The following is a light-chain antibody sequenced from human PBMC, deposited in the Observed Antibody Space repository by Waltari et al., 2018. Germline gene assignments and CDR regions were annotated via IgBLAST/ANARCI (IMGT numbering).Light chain of an antibody. J-gene: IGKJ1*01. CDR2: GAS. V-gene: IGKV3-20*01. CDR3: QHYVRLPVT. Sequence: IVLTQSPGTLSLSPGERATLSCRASQSVGRTLAWYQKRPGQAPRLLIYGASNRATAIPDRFSGSGSGTDFSLTISRLEPEDFAVYYCQHYVRLPVTFGQGTTVEIK. CDR1: QSVGRT.